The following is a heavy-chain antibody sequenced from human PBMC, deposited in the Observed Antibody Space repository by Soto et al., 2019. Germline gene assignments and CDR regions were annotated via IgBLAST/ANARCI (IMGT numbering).Heavy chain of an antibody. CDR1: GGTFSSYA. D-gene: IGHD6-13*01. CDR3: AWGIAAAGTNYYYYYGMDV. CDR2: IIPIFGTA. V-gene: IGHV1-69*01. J-gene: IGHJ6*02. Sequence: QVQLVQSGAEVKKPGSSVKVSCKASGGTFSSYAISWVRQAPGQGLEWMGGIIPIFGTANYAQKFQGRVTITADEYTSTAYMELSSLRSEDTAVYYCAWGIAAAGTNYYYYYGMDVWGQGTTVTVSS.